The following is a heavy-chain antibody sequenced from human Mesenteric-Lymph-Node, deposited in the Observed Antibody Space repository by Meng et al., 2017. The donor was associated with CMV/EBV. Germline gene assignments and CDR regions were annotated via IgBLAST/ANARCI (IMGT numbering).Heavy chain of an antibody. D-gene: IGHD2-2*02. V-gene: IGHV1-69*05. CDR3: ASGYCSSTSCYTLNWFDP. CDR1: TISKDT. Sequence: TISKDTTSWGRKDPEQGVEWMGGIIPSSDTANYAQKFQGRVTTTTNESTSTAYLELSSLRSDDTAVYYGASGYCSSTSCYTLNWFDPWGQGTLVTVSS. J-gene: IGHJ5*02. CDR2: IIPSSDTA.